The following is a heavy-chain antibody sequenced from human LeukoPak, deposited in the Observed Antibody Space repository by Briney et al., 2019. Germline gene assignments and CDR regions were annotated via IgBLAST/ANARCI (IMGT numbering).Heavy chain of an antibody. Sequence: PGGSLRLSCAASGFTFSSYGMHWVRQAPGKGLEWASTISGSGGSTYYADSVKGRFTISRDNSKHTLYLQMNSLRAEDTAAYYCAGEYQLLSQFDYWGQGTLVTVSS. CDR1: GFTFSSYG. CDR2: ISGSGGST. V-gene: IGHV3-23*01. J-gene: IGHJ4*02. D-gene: IGHD2-2*01. CDR3: AGEYQLLSQFDY.